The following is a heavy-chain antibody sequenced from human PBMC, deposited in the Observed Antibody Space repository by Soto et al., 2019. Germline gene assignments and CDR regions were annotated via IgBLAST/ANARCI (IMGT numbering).Heavy chain of an antibody. CDR2: IKYSGTT. V-gene: IGHV4-39*07. Sequence: SETLSLTCTVSGGSISRSRCHWGWIRQHTGKGLEWIASIKYSGTTFYHPSLKSRVTISVDKSKNQFSLKLSSVTAADTAVYYCATLPPRIVVSLLPIPTWGQGILVT. D-gene: IGHD2-21*01. CDR3: ATLPPRIVVSLLPIPT. J-gene: IGHJ5*02. CDR1: GGSISRSRCH.